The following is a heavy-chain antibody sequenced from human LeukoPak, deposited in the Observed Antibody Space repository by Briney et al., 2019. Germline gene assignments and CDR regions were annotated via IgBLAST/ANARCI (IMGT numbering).Heavy chain of an antibody. CDR3: ARAIYSSSWYGNWFDP. D-gene: IGHD6-13*01. CDR1: GGSFSGYY. V-gene: IGHV4-34*01. J-gene: IGHJ5*02. Sequence: PSETLSLTCAVYGGSFSGYYWSWIRQPPGKGLEWIGEINHSGSTNYNPSLKSRVTISVDTSKNQFSLKLSSVTAADTAVYYCARAIYSSSWYGNWFDPWGQGTLVTVS. CDR2: INHSGST.